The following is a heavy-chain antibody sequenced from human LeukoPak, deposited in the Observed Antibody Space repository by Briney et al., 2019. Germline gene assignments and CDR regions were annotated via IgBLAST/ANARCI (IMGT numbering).Heavy chain of an antibody. CDR3: AKDNRALYYYYGMDV. Sequence: GGSLRLSCAASGFTFDDYAMHWVRHAPGKGLEWVSGISWNSGSIGYADSVKGRFTISRDNAKNSLYLQMNSLRAEDTALYYCAKDNRALYYYYGMDVWGQGTTVTVSS. CDR2: ISWNSGSI. D-gene: IGHD3-10*01. V-gene: IGHV3-9*01. CDR1: GFTFDDYA. J-gene: IGHJ6*02.